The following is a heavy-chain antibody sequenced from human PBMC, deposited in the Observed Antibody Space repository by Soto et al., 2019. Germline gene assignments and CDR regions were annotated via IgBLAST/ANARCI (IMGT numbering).Heavy chain of an antibody. CDR1: GFTFSSYG. V-gene: IGHV3-33*01. D-gene: IGHD3-9*01. Sequence: GGSLRLSCAASGFTFSSYGMHWVRQAPGKGLEWVAVIWYDGSNKYYADSVKGRFTVSRDNSKNTLYLQMNSLRAEDTAVYYCARVSYDILTGYYGLPGAFDIWGQGTMVTVSS. J-gene: IGHJ3*02. CDR3: ARVSYDILTGYYGLPGAFDI. CDR2: IWYDGSNK.